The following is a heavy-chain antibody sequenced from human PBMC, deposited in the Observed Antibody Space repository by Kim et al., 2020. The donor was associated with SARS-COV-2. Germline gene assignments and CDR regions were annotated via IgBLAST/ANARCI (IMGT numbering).Heavy chain of an antibody. CDR3: ARDSDDSGSFFDY. V-gene: IGHV3-30*01. Sequence: FSAASVKGRFTISRDNSKNTLYLQMNSLRVEDTAVYFCARDSDDSGSFFDYWGQGTLVTVSS. D-gene: IGHD3-10*01. J-gene: IGHJ4*02.